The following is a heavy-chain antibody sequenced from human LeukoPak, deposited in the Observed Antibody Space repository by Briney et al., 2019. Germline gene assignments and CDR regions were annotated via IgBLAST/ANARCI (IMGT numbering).Heavy chain of an antibody. D-gene: IGHD2-21*01. V-gene: IGHV1-69*13. CDR1: GGIFSNYA. Sequence: SVKVSCKASGGIFSNYAISWVRQAPGQGLEWMGGFIPIVGKANYAQKFQGRVTITADESTSTAYMELSSLRSEDTAVYYCARDSSEFRSLIPHWGQGTLVTVSS. CDR2: FIPIVGKA. CDR3: ARDSSEFRSLIPH. J-gene: IGHJ1*01.